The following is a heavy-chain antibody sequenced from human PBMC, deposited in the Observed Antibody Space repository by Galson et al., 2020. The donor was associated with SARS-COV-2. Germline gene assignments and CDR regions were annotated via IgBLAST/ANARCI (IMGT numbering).Heavy chain of an antibody. CDR3: ARETDDHTRSWYDY. CDR2: ISYDGTTK. J-gene: IGHJ4*02. V-gene: IGHV3-30*04. Sequence: GESLKISCAASGFALSNSAMHWVRQAPGKGLEWVAIISYDGTTKYNSDSVKGRFTISRDISKNTLYLQMNSLRPEDTAVYYFARETDDHTRSWYDYWCQGSPVSVSS. CDR1: GFALSNSA. D-gene: IGHD6-13*01.